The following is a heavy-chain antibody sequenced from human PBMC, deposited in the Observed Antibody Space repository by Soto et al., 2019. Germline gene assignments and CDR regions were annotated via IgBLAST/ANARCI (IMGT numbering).Heavy chain of an antibody. CDR2: IIPIFGTA. D-gene: IGHD2-2*01. V-gene: IGHV1-69*01. J-gene: IGHJ6*02. CDR1: GGTFSSYA. CDR3: ACIVVVPAAMGYYYYGMDV. Sequence: QVQLVQSGAEVKKPGSSVKVSCKASGGTFSSYAISWVRQAPGQGLEWMGGIIPIFGTANYAQKFQGRVTMTADESTSTAYMALSSLRSEDTAVYYCACIVVVPAAMGYYYYGMDVWGQGTTVTVSS.